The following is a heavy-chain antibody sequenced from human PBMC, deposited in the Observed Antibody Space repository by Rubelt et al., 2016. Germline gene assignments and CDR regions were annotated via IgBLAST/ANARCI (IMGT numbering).Heavy chain of an antibody. J-gene: IGHJ6*02. V-gene: IGHV3-23*04. CDR3: AKDLGPGYSSSYYYGMDV. Sequence: EVQLVESGGGLVQPGGSLRLSCAASGFTFSSYAMSWVRQAPGKGLEWVSAISGRGGSTYYADSVKGRFTISRDNSKNTRYLQRNGLGAEDTAVYYCAKDLGPGYSSSYYYGMDVWGQGTTVTVSS. D-gene: IGHD6-6*01. CDR1: GFTFSSYA. CDR2: ISGRGGST.